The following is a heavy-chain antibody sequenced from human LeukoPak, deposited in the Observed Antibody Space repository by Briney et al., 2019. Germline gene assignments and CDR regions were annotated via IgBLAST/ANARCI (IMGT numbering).Heavy chain of an antibody. Sequence: GGSLRLSCAASGFTVSSTYMSWVRQAPGKGLEWVSVIYSGGSTYYADSVKGRFTISRDNSKNTLYLQMNSLRAEDTAVYYCARDLLEWYFDYWGQGTLVTVSS. D-gene: IGHD3-3*01. CDR2: IYSGGST. V-gene: IGHV3-66*01. CDR3: ARDLLEWYFDY. CDR1: GFTVSSTY. J-gene: IGHJ4*02.